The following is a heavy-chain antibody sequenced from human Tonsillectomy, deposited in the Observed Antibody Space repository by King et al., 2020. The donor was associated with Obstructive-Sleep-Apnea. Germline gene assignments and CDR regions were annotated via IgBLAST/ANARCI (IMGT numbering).Heavy chain of an antibody. Sequence: EAQLVQSGAEVKKPGESLKISCKSSGYSFTSYWIGWVRQMPGKGLEWMGIIYPGDSDTRYSPSFQGQVTISADKSISTAYLQWNSLKASDTAMYYCATHQFAYCGGDCFSGAFDIWGQGTMVTVSS. D-gene: IGHD2-21*02. V-gene: IGHV5-51*01. CDR3: ATHQFAYCGGDCFSGAFDI. CDR1: GYSFTSYW. CDR2: IYPGDSDT. J-gene: IGHJ3*02.